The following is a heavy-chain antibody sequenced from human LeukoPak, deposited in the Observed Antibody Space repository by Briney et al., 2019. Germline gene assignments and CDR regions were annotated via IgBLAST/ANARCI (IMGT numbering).Heavy chain of an antibody. D-gene: IGHD2-8*01. V-gene: IGHV4-34*01. CDR2: INHSGST. CDR3: ARAPLYCTNGVCLDYFDY. CDR1: GGSFSGYY. Sequence: SETLSLTCAVYGGSFSGYYWSWIRQPPGKGLEWIGEINHSGSTNYNPSHKSRVTISVDTSKNQFSLKLSSVTAADTAVYYCARAPLYCTNGVCLDYFDYWGQGTLVTVSS. J-gene: IGHJ4*02.